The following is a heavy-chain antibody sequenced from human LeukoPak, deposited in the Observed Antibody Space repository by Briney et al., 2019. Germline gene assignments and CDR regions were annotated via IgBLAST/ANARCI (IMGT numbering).Heavy chain of an antibody. D-gene: IGHD2-2*02. V-gene: IGHV4-34*12. Sequence: PSETLSLTCAFHGVSVSDYSWSWIRHSPGKGLEWIGEIFQRTYTNYNPPLKSRVTISAHRSETQFSLSLTSVTAADTAVYYCARIRCGHTESMCYNYWGQGTLVSVSS. CDR2: IFQRTYT. CDR1: GVSVSDYS. J-gene: IGHJ4*02. CDR3: ARIRCGHTESMCYNY.